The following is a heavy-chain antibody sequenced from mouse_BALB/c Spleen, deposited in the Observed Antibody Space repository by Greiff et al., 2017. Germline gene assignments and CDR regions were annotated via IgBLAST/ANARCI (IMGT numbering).Heavy chain of an antibody. Sequence: EVQLQQSGAELVKPGASVKLSCTASGFNIKDTYMHWVKQRPEQGLEWIGRIDPANGNTKYDPKFQGKATITADTSSNTAYLQLSSLTSEDTAVYYCARSITTGVLDYWGQGTTLTVSS. CDR2: IDPANGNT. CDR1: GFNIKDTY. D-gene: IGHD1-1*01. V-gene: IGHV14-3*02. J-gene: IGHJ2*01. CDR3: ARSITTGVLDY.